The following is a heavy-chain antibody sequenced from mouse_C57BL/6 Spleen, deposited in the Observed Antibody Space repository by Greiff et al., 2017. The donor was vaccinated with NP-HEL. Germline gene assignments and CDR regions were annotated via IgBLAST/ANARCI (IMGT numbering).Heavy chain of an antibody. CDR1: GYSITSGYY. D-gene: IGHD1-1*01. Sequence: EVKLMESGPGLVKPSQSLSLTCSVTGYSITSGYYWNWIRQFPGNKLEWMGYISYDGSNNYNPSLKNRISITRDTSKNQFFLKLNSVTTEDTATYDCARSYYFYAMDYWGQGTSVTVSS. CDR2: ISYDGSN. CDR3: ARSYYFYAMDY. J-gene: IGHJ4*01. V-gene: IGHV3-6*01.